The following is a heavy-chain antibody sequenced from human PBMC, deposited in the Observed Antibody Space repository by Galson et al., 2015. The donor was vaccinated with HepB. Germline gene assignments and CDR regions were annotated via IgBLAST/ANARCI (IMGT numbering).Heavy chain of an antibody. CDR3: ARRRTMIKFGAMIADYYALDV. CDR1: GYSFSNYW. CDR2: IDPSDFYT. V-gene: IGHV5-10-1*01. D-gene: IGHD3-16*01. J-gene: IGHJ6*02. Sequence: QSGAEVKKPGESLRISCQASGYSFSNYWITWVRQVPGKGLEWMGRIDPSDFYTNYSPSFEGHVTISVDRSSSTAYLQWSSLKASDTAIYYCARRRTMIKFGAMIADYYALDVWGQGTTVTVSS.